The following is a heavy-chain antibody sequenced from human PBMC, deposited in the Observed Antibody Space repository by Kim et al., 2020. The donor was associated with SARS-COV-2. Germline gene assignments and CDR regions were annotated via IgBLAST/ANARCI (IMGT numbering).Heavy chain of an antibody. V-gene: IGHV7-4-1*02. D-gene: IGHD3-10*01. Sequence: ASVKVSCKASGYTFTDNGMSWVRQAPGEGLEWLGWINTDTGHPTYAQGSTGHFVFSLDKSVSTAYLQISSLQTGDTAVYYCARKVRGLFYFDHWGQGSLVIVSS. CDR3: ARKVRGLFYFDH. CDR2: INTDTGHP. J-gene: IGHJ4*02. CDR1: GYTFTDNG.